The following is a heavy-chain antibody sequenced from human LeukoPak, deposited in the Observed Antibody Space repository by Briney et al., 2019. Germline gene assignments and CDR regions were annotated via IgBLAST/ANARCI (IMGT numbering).Heavy chain of an antibody. Sequence: GGSLRLSCAASGFTFSSYSMNWVRQAPGEGLEWVSSISSSSSYIYYADSVKGRFTISRDNAKNSLYLQMNSLRAEDTAVYYCAREWYSSSSGWFDPWGQGTLVTVSS. CDR3: AREWYSSSSGWFDP. V-gene: IGHV3-21*01. CDR2: ISSSSSYI. J-gene: IGHJ5*02. D-gene: IGHD6-6*01. CDR1: GFTFSSYS.